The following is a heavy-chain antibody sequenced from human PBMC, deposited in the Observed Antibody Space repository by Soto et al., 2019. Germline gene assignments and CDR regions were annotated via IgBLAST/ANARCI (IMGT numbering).Heavy chain of an antibody. CDR3: AKADKKRFKWKDLGNWFDT. CDR2: IIPIFGIP. V-gene: IGHV1-69*13. CDR1: GGTFSSYA. D-gene: IGHD1-1*01. Sequence: SVKVSCKESGGTFSSYAIAWVRQAPGQGLEWMGGIIPIFGIPNHAQKFQGRVAITADESTNTAYMELSSLRSDDTAVYYCAKADKKRFKWKDLGNWFDTWGQGTLVTVSS. J-gene: IGHJ5*02.